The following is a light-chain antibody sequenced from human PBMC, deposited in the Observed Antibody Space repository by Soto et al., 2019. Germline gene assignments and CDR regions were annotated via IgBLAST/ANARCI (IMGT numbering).Light chain of an antibody. Sequence: EIVLTQSPGTLSLSPGERATLSCRASQSVSSRSLAWYQQKPGQAPRLLIYGASSRATGIPDRFSGSGSGTDFPITISRLEPEDFAVYYCQQYGRSPRTFGQGTKVEIK. J-gene: IGKJ1*01. V-gene: IGKV3-20*01. CDR2: GAS. CDR3: QQYGRSPRT. CDR1: QSVSSRS.